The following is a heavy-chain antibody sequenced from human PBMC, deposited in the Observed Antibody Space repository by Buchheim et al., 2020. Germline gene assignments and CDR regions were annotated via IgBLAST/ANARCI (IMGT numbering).Heavy chain of an antibody. D-gene: IGHD3-3*01. CDR3: ARAFEWSTNNWFDP. Sequence: QVQLVQSGAEVKKPGASVKVSCKASGYTFTSSYIHWVRQAPGQGLEWMGIITPSGGSTSYAQKLQGRVTMTRDTSKSTVYMELSSLRSEDTAVYYCARAFEWSTNNWFDPWGQGTL. CDR2: ITPSGGST. V-gene: IGHV1-46*01. CDR1: GYTFTSSY. J-gene: IGHJ5*02.